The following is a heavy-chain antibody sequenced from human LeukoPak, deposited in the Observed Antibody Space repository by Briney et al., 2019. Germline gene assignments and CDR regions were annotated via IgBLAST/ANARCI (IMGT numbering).Heavy chain of an antibody. Sequence: ASVKVSCKASGYTFTSYGISWVRQAPGQGLEWMGWISAYNGNTNYAQKLQGRVTMTTGTSTSTAYMELRSLRSDDTAVYYCARVAPESDILTGLSDYWGQGTLVTVSS. V-gene: IGHV1-18*01. J-gene: IGHJ4*02. CDR3: ARVAPESDILTGLSDY. CDR1: GYTFTSYG. D-gene: IGHD3-9*01. CDR2: ISAYNGNT.